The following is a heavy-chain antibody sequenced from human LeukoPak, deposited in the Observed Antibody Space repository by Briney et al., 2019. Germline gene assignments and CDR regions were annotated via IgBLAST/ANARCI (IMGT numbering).Heavy chain of an antibody. Sequence: PSETLSLTCTVSGGSISSYYWSWIRQPPGKGLEWIGFIYYTGSTTYYNPSLKSRATISVDTSKNHFSLKLTSVTAADTAVYYCARATGGAAAADFDPWGQGTLVTVSS. CDR3: ARATGGAAAADFDP. CDR1: GGSISSYY. CDR2: IYYTGST. D-gene: IGHD6-13*01. J-gene: IGHJ5*02. V-gene: IGHV4-59*06.